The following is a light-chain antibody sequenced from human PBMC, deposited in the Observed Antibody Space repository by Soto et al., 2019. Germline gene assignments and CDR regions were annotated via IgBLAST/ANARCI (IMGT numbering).Light chain of an antibody. J-gene: IGKJ4*01. V-gene: IGKV3-20*01. CDR2: GAS. Sequence: EIGLTQSPGAVSLSPGERATLSFRAIQSVISSYLAWYQQKPGQAPRLLIYGASSRATGIPDRFSGSGSGTDFTLTISRLEPEDFAVYYCQQYGSSPPLTFGGGTKVDIK. CDR1: QSVISSY. CDR3: QQYGSSPPLT.